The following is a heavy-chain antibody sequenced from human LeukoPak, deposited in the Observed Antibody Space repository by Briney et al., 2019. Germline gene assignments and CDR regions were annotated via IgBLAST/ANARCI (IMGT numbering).Heavy chain of an antibody. J-gene: IGHJ4*02. CDR1: GFTVSSNY. D-gene: IGHD2-8*01. V-gene: IGHV3-23*01. CDR3: AKLPIMLALNRIEF. Sequence: GGSLRLPCAASGFTVSSNYLSWVRQAPGKGLEWVAGISGSSYTTHYAGSVKGRFTISRDNSKNTLFLQMDNLRVEDTAVYYCAKLPIMLALNRIEFWSQGSLVTVTS. CDR2: ISGSSYTT.